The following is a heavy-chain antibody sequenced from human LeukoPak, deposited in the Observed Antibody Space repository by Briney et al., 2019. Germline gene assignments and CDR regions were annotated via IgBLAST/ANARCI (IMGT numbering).Heavy chain of an antibody. V-gene: IGHV6-1*01. CDR1: GDSVSTNTAA. D-gene: IGHD6-19*01. CDR2: TYYRSKWYS. J-gene: IGHJ4*02. Sequence: SQTLSLTCAISGDSVSTNTAAWSWFRQSPSRGLEWLGRTYYRSKWYSDYAVSVRGRITIDPDTSKNQFSLQLTSVTPEDTAVYYCVRYTGWFYFDYWGQGTLVTVSS. CDR3: VRYTGWFYFDY.